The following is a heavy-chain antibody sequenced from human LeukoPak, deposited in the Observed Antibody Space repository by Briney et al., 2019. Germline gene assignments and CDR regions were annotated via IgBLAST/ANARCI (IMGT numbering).Heavy chain of an antibody. D-gene: IGHD3-10*01. CDR1: GFTFSTYA. CDR3: AKDGAGSYRYNWFDP. Sequence: GGSLRLSCAASGFTFSTYAMSWVRQAPGKGLEWVSAISGSGGSTYYADSVKGRFTISRDNSKNTLYLQMNSLRAEDTAVYCCAKDGAGSYRYNWFDPWGQGTLVTVSS. J-gene: IGHJ5*02. V-gene: IGHV3-23*01. CDR2: ISGSGGST.